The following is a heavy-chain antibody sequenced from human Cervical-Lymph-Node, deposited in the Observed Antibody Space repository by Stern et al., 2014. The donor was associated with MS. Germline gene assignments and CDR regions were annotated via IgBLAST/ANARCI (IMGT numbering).Heavy chain of an antibody. Sequence: QLQLQESGPGLVKPSETLSLTCTVSGGSISSSSYYWGWIRQPPGKGLEWIGRIYYSGSTSYNPSLKSRVTISVDTSKTQFSLKLSSVTAADTAVYYCARWAYSSGWYNWFDPWGQGTLVTVSS. V-gene: IGHV4-39*01. CDR1: GGSISSSSYY. J-gene: IGHJ5*02. CDR2: IYYSGST. D-gene: IGHD3-22*01. CDR3: ARWAYSSGWYNWFDP.